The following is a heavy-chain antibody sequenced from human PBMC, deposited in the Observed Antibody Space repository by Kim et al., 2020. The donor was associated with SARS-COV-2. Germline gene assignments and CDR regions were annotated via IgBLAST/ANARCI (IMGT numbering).Heavy chain of an antibody. V-gene: IGHV3-7*01. CDR3: AGLLSKGYCSGGSCYYYYYGMDV. CDR2: IKQDGSEK. J-gene: IGHJ6*02. CDR1: GFTFSSYW. Sequence: GGSLRLSCAASGFTFSSYWMSWVRQAPGKGLEWVANIKQDGSEKYYVDSVKGRFTISRDNAKNSLYLQMNSLRAEDTAVYYCAGLLSKGYCSGGSCYYYYYGMDVWGQGTTVTVSS. D-gene: IGHD2-15*01.